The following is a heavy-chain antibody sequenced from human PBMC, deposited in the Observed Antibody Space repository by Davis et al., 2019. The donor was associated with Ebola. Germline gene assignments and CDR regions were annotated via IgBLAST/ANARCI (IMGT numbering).Heavy chain of an antibody. CDR1: GFTFSSYS. Sequence: PGGSLRLSCAASGFTFSSYSMNWVRQAPGKGLEWVANIKQDGSEKYYVDSVKGRFTISRDNSKNTLYLQMNSLRAEDTAVYYCAKGLATMPYYYGMDVWGQGTTVTVSS. CDR2: IKQDGSEK. J-gene: IGHJ6*02. V-gene: IGHV3-7*03. D-gene: IGHD5-12*01. CDR3: AKGLATMPYYYGMDV.